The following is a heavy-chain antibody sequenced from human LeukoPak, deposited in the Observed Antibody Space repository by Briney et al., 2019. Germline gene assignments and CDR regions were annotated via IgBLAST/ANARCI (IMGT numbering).Heavy chain of an antibody. D-gene: IGHD1-14*01. CDR3: AREGTEPRDYYYYYGMDV. Sequence: ASVKVSCKASGYTFTSYAMNWVRQAPGQGLEWMGWINTNTGNPTYAQGFTGRFVFSLDTSVSTAYLQISSLKAGDTAVYYCAREGTEPRDYYYYYGMDVWGQGTTVTVSS. CDR2: INTNTGNP. V-gene: IGHV7-4-1*02. J-gene: IGHJ6*02. CDR1: GYTFTSYA.